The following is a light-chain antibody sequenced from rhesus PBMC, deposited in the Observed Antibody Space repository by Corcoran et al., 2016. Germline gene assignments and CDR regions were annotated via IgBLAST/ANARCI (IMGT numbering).Light chain of an antibody. CDR1: QGISSY. Sequence: IQLTQSPSSLSASVGDRVTITCRASQGISSYLAWYQQKSGKAPKLLINNASNLQSGVPSRFRGSGSGTQFTLTSSSLQPEDFATYYCQQRNSYPYSFGQGTKVEIK. CDR3: QQRNSYPYS. J-gene: IGKJ2*01. V-gene: IGKV1-38*01. CDR2: NAS.